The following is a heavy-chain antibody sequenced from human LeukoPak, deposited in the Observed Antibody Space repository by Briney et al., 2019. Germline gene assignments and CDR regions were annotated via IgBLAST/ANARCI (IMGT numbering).Heavy chain of an antibody. J-gene: IGHJ3*02. Sequence: GGSLRLSCAASGFTFSSYAMSWVRQAPGKGLEWVANIKQDGSEKYYVDSVKGRFTISRDNAKNSLYLQMNSLRAEDTAVYYCARDGNIAVAGMAFDIWGQGTMVTVSS. V-gene: IGHV3-7*03. CDR1: GFTFSSYA. CDR2: IKQDGSEK. CDR3: ARDGNIAVAGMAFDI. D-gene: IGHD6-19*01.